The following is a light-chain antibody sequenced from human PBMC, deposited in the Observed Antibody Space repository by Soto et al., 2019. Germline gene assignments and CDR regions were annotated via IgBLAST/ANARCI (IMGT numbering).Light chain of an antibody. CDR3: QQYGGSPQT. Sequence: EIVLTQSPGTLALSPGEGATLSCRASQSVSKYLAWYQQKPGQAPRLLIYGASSRATGIPDSFSGSGSGTDFTLNISRLAPEDFAVYYWQQYGGSPQTFGQGTKVEIK. V-gene: IGKV3-20*01. CDR2: GAS. CDR1: QSVSKY. J-gene: IGKJ1*01.